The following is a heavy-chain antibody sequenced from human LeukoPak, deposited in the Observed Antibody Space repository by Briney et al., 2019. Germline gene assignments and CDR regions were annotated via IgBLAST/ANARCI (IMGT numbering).Heavy chain of an antibody. CDR3: ARTRVVATTVIGYYYGIDV. Sequence: SVKVSCKASGGTFSSYAISWVRQAPGQGLEWMGGIIPIFGTANYAQKFQGRVTITADESTSTAYMEVSSLRSEDTAVYYCARTRVVATTVIGYYYGIDVWGQGTTVTVSS. CDR1: GGTFSSYA. CDR2: IIPIFGTA. J-gene: IGHJ6*02. V-gene: IGHV1-69*01. D-gene: IGHD2-15*01.